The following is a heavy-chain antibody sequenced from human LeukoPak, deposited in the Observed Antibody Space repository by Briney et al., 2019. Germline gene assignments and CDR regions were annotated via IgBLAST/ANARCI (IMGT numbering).Heavy chain of an antibody. CDR3: ARTSYDYVWGSYSWFDP. CDR2: IIPIFGTA. J-gene: IGHJ5*02. Sequence: ASVKVSCKASGGTFSSYAISWVRQAPGQGLEWMGGIIPIFGTANYAQKFQGRVTITTDESTSTAYMGLSSLRSEDTAVYYCARTSYDYVWGSYSWFDPWGQGTLVTVSS. D-gene: IGHD3-16*01. CDR1: GGTFSSYA. V-gene: IGHV1-69*05.